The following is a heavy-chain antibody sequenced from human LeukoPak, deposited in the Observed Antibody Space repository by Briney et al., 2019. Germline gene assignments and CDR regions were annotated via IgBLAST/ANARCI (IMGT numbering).Heavy chain of an antibody. CDR3: AKGETVTTTSFDY. D-gene: IGHD4-17*01. Sequence: GGSLRLSCAASGFIFSSYAISWVRQAPGKGLEWVSAISGSGGSTYYADSVKGRFTISRDNSKNTLYLQVNSLRAEDTAVYYCAKGETVTTTSFDYWGQGTLVTVSS. V-gene: IGHV3-23*01. CDR1: GFIFSSYA. J-gene: IGHJ4*02. CDR2: ISGSGGST.